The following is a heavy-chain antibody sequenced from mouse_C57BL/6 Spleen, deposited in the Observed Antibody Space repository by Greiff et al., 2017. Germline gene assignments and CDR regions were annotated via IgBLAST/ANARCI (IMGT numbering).Heavy chain of an antibody. CDR2: IDPSDSYT. D-gene: IGHD1-2*01. CDR1: GYTFTSYW. V-gene: IGHV1-69*01. Sequence: QVQLQQPGAELVMPGASVKLSCKASGYTFTSYWMHWVKQRPGQGLEWIGEIDPSDSYTNYNQKFKGKSTLTVDKSSSTAYMQLSSLTSEDSAVYYCERELRRQGFDYWGQGTTLTVSS. CDR3: ERELRRQGFDY. J-gene: IGHJ2*01.